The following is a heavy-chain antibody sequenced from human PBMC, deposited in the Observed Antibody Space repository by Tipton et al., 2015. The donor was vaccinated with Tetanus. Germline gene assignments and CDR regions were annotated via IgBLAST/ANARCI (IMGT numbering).Heavy chain of an antibody. CDR3: ARAHCTDGVCNFDF. CDR1: GYIFNNYW. CDR2: IYPGDSDT. Sequence: VQLVQSGGEVKKPGESLKISCKGSGYIFNNYWIGWVRQKPRKGLEWMGIIYPGDSDTRYSPSFQGQVTISVDKSINTAYLQWSSLKASDTSMFYCARAHCTDGVCNFDFWGQGALVTVAS. D-gene: IGHD2-8*01. V-gene: IGHV5-51*01. J-gene: IGHJ4*02.